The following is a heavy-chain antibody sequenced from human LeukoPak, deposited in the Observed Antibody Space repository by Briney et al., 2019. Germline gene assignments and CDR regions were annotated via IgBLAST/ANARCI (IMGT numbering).Heavy chain of an antibody. Sequence: PSETLSLTCTVSGGSISSSSYYWGWIRQPPGKGLEWIGSIYYSGSTYYNPSLKSRVTISVDTSKNQFSLKLSSVTAADTAVYYCARAEWELNQVHFPSEYDYVWGSYRYLLPFDYWGQGTLVTVSS. D-gene: IGHD3-16*02. V-gene: IGHV4-39*07. CDR3: ARAEWELNQVHFPSEYDYVWGSYRYLLPFDY. CDR1: GGSISSSSYY. J-gene: IGHJ4*02. CDR2: IYYSGST.